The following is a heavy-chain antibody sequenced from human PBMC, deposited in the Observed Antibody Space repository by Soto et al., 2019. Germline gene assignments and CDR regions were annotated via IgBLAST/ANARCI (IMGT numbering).Heavy chain of an antibody. J-gene: IGHJ5*02. CDR3: ATSEYSSLSINWFDP. V-gene: IGHV4-30-4*01. D-gene: IGHD6-6*01. CDR2: IYNGGHT. Sequence: ASETLSLTCSVSGGSVDSVNHYWSWIRQPPGKGLEWIGYIYNGGHTFYNPSLKSRVKILVDKSRNQFTLRLSSVTAADTAVYFCATSEYSSLSINWFDPWGQGALVTVSS. CDR1: GGSVDSVNHY.